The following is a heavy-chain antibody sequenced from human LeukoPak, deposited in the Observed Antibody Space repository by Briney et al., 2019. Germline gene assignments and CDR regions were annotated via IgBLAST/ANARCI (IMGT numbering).Heavy chain of an antibody. Sequence: SQTLSLTCAISGDSVSSNSAAWNWIRQSPSRGLELLGRTYYRSKWYNDYAVSVKSRVTITPDTSKNQFSLQLNSVTPEDTAVYYCARSNGWFGELSLHWYSDLWGRGTLVTVSS. J-gene: IGHJ2*01. CDR2: TYYRSKWYN. D-gene: IGHD3-10*01. CDR3: ARSNGWFGELSLHWYSDL. V-gene: IGHV6-1*01. CDR1: GDSVSSNSAA.